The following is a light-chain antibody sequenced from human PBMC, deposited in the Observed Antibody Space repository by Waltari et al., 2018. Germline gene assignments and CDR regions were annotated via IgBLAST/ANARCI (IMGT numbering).Light chain of an antibody. CDR1: QSVGGN. V-gene: IGKV3-15*01. J-gene: IGKJ4*01. CDR3: QQYNNWPLT. Sequence: EIVMTQSPATLSVSPGERATLSCRASQSVGGNLAWYQQKSGQAPRLLIYGASTRATAFPARFSGSGSGTEFTLTISSLQSEDFAVYYCQQYNNWPLTFGGGTKVEIK. CDR2: GAS.